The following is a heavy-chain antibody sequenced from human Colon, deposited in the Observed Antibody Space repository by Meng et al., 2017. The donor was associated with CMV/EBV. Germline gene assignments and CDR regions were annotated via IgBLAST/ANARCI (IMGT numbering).Heavy chain of an antibody. CDR2: INPNNGGT. CDR3: ARGSITETRGANEFAP. J-gene: IGHJ5*02. D-gene: IGHD1-20*01. CDR1: GYTFTGYY. Sequence: ASVKVSCKTSGYTFTGYYIHWLRQAPGQGLEWMGWINPNNGGTRYAQRFQGRVTVTTDTSISTAYMELSSLRSDDTALYHCARGSITETRGANEFAPWGHGTLVTVSS. V-gene: IGHV1-2*02.